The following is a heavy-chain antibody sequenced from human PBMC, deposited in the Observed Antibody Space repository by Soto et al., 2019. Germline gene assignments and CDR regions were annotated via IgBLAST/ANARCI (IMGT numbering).Heavy chain of an antibody. Sequence: QDQLVQSGVEVKKPGASVKVSCKASGYSFTNYGITWVRQAPGQGFEWMGWISAYNGNTNYAQKFQGRVTLTTDAPPGKAYLELGSLRPEAPAAYYFARDGGVPPPVAGNTHYYYYMDVWGKGTTVTVSS. D-gene: IGHD6-19*01. J-gene: IGHJ6*03. V-gene: IGHV1-18*01. CDR2: ISAYNGNT. CDR3: ARDGGVPPPVAGNTHYYYYMDV. CDR1: GYSFTNYG.